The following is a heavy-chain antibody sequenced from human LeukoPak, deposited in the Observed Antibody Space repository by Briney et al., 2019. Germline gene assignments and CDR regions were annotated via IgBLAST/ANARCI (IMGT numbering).Heavy chain of an antibody. CDR1: GFTFSNAW. V-gene: IGHV3-15*01. J-gene: IGHJ6*03. CDR2: IKSKTDGGTT. D-gene: IGHD1-20*01. Sequence: PGGSLRLSCAASGFTFSNAWMSWVRQAPGKGLEWVGRIKSKTDGGTTDYPAPVKGRFTISRDDSKNTLYLQMNSLKTEDTAVYYCTTGITGTRYYYYYMDVWGKGTTVTVSS. CDR3: TTGITGTRYYYYYMDV.